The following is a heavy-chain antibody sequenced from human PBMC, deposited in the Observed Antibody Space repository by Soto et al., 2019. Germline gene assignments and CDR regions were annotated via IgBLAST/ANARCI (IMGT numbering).Heavy chain of an antibody. Sequence: SETLSLTCAVSGASISSDNWWICVRQPPGKGLEWIGEIYHSGSTNYNPSLKSRVTISVDESKNQFSVKLTSVTAADTAVYYCARNYYDTTGYYYDRFNFECWGEGTPVTVSS. J-gene: IGHJ4*02. V-gene: IGHV4-4*02. D-gene: IGHD3-22*01. CDR1: GASISSDNW. CDR3: ARNYYDTTGYYYDRFNFEC. CDR2: IYHSGST.